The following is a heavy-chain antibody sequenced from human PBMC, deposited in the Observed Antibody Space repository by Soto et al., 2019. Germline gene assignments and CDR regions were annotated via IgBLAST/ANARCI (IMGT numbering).Heavy chain of an antibody. J-gene: IGHJ4*02. Sequence: QVQLVQSGAEVKKPGSSVKVSCTAAGGTFSSYAISLVRQAPGQGLEGRGGIIPIFGTANYAQKFQGRVTITADNSTSTAYMELSRLRSEDTAVYYCARENYYYGSGSYYNGRHFDYWGQGTLVTVAS. V-gene: IGHV1-69*06. CDR2: IIPIFGTA. CDR3: ARENYYYGSGSYYNGRHFDY. CDR1: GGTFSSYA. D-gene: IGHD3-10*01.